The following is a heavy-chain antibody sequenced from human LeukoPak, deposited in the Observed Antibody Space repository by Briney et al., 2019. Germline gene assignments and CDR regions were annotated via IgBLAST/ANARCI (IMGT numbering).Heavy chain of an antibody. D-gene: IGHD3-3*01. CDR1: GGTFISYA. Sequence: ASVXVSCKASGGTFISYAISWVGQAPGQGREWMGGIIPIFGTANYAQKFQGRVTITAEESTSTAYMELSSLRSEDTAVYYCAGPRITIFGVVIWDAFDIWGQGTMVTVSS. CDR2: IIPIFGTA. J-gene: IGHJ3*02. V-gene: IGHV1-69*01. CDR3: AGPRITIFGVVIWDAFDI.